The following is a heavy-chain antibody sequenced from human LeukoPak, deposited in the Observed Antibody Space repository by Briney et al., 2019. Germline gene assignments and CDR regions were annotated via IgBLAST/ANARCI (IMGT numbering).Heavy chain of an antibody. V-gene: IGHV1-18*01. D-gene: IGHD6-25*01. J-gene: IGHJ5*02. CDR2: ISAYNGNT. CDR3: ARACSSGCHTGCDP. Sequence: GASVKVSCKASGYTFTSYGISWVRQAPGQGLEWMGWISAYNGNTKNAQKFQDRVTMTTDASTSTAYMELRSLTSDDTAVYYCARACSSGCHTGCDPWGQGTQVTVSS. CDR1: GYTFTSYG.